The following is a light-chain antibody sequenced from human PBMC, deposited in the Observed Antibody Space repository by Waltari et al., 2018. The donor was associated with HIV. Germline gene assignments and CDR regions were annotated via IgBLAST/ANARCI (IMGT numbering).Light chain of an antibody. CDR2: WAS. CDR1: ESLLYRSNNKTF. V-gene: IGKV4-1*01. Sequence: DIVFTQSPDSLAVSLGERAAINSKSSESLLYRSNNKTFLAWYQQKPGQPPTLLIHWASTRKYGVPDRFRGSGSGTHFILTISSLQAEDVAVYFCHQYYSSPRTFGQGTNVDI. J-gene: IGKJ1*01. CDR3: HQYYSSPRT.